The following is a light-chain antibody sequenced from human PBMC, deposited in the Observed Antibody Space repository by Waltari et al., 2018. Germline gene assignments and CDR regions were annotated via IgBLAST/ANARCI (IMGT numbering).Light chain of an antibody. CDR3: QQYYNTPPT. CDR1: QSVSDHVNNKNY. V-gene: IGKV4-1*01. CDR2: WAS. J-gene: IGKJ1*01. Sequence: DIVMTQSPDSLTVLPGERATINGRSSQSVSDHVNNKNYLAWYRQKPGQPPKLLISWASTREFGVPDRFSGSGSGTEFTLTISSLQPEDVAVYYCQQYYNTPPTFGQGTKVEIK.